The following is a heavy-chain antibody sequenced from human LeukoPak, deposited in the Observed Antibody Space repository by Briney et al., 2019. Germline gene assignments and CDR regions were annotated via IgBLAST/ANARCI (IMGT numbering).Heavy chain of an antibody. Sequence: GGSLRLSCAASGFTVSSNYMSWVRQAPGKGLERVSVIYSGGSTYYADSVKGRFTISRDNSKNTLYLQMNSLRAEDTAVYYCARSQLGMVAYFDYWGQGTLVTVSS. V-gene: IGHV3-66*02. J-gene: IGHJ4*02. CDR3: ARSQLGMVAYFDY. CDR1: GFTVSSNY. CDR2: IYSGGST. D-gene: IGHD2-15*01.